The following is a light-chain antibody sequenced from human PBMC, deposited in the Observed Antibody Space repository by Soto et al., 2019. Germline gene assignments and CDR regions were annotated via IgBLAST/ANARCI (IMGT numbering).Light chain of an antibody. CDR3: QQLNPDPPYT. CDR1: QGINTY. CDR2: AAS. Sequence: IQLTQSPCSLSASVGDRVTITCRASQGINTYLAWFQQTPGNAPKLLIYAASTLVSGVPSRFSGSGSGTEFTLTISSLQPEDFATHYCQQLNPDPPYTLGQGTKVETK. J-gene: IGKJ2*01. V-gene: IGKV1-9*01.